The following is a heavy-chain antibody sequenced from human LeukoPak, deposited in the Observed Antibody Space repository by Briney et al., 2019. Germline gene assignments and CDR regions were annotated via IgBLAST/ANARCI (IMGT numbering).Heavy chain of an antibody. Sequence: ASVKVSCKASGGTFSSYAISWVRQAPGQGLEWMGRIIPILGIANYAQKFQGRVTITADKSTSTAYMELSSLRSEDTAVYYCARGPYYGSGSYIGGFDYWGQGTLVTVSS. CDR2: IIPILGIA. D-gene: IGHD3-10*01. CDR3: ARGPYYGSGSYIGGFDY. CDR1: GGTFSSYA. J-gene: IGHJ4*02. V-gene: IGHV1-69*04.